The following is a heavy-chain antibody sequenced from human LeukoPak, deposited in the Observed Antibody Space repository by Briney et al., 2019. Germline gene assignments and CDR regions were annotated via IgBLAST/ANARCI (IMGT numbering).Heavy chain of an antibody. V-gene: IGHV4-4*02. J-gene: IGHJ4*02. D-gene: IGHD6-13*01. CDR2: INHSGST. Sequence: SGTLSLTCAVSGGSISSTNWWTWVRQPPGKGLEWIGEINHSGSTNYNPSLKSRVTISVDTSKNQFSLKLSSLTAADTAVYYCARLVAAAGTLDYWGQGTLVTVSS. CDR3: ARLVAAAGTLDY. CDR1: GGSISSTNW.